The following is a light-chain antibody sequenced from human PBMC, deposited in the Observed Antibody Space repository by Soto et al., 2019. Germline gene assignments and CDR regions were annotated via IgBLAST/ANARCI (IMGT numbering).Light chain of an antibody. J-gene: IGKJ5*01. V-gene: IGKV3-20*01. CDR1: QSLSGNY. Sequence: EIVLPQSPGPLSLSPGERSTLSCMASQSLSGNYLAWYQQKPGQAPRLLIYGASSRATGIPDRFSGSGSGTDFTLTISRLEPEDFAVYYCQQYLTSPKTFGQGTRLEI. CDR2: GAS. CDR3: QQYLTSPKT.